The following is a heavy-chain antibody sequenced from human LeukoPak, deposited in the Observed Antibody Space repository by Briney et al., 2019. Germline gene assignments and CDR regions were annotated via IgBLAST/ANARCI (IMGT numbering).Heavy chain of an antibody. CDR2: IYYSGST. D-gene: IGHD3-22*01. CDR3: ARHSPVGRYYDTIGYGDFDY. CDR1: GGSISSYY. J-gene: IGHJ4*02. V-gene: IGHV4-59*08. Sequence: TSETLSLTCTVSGGSISSYYWSWIRQPPGKGLEWIGYIYYSGSTNYNPSLKSRVTISVDTSKNQFSLKLSSVTAADTAVYYCARHSPVGRYYDTIGYGDFDYWGQGTLVTVSS.